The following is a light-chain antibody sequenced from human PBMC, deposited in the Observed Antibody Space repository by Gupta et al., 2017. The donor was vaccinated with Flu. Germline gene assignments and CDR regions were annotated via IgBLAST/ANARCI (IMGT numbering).Light chain of an antibody. J-gene: IGLJ1*01. CDR2: DDD. CDR1: SGSIAANY. CDR3: KYYDSDSEV. Sequence: NFMLAQPLSLSESPGKTVTISCTRSSGSIAANYVKWYQQRPGTSPTLVMYDDDQRPSGVPDRFSGSIYRSSTSVSINSYGVEAEDDYYYSSKYYDSDSEVFGTGTKVTVL. V-gene: IGLV6-57*01.